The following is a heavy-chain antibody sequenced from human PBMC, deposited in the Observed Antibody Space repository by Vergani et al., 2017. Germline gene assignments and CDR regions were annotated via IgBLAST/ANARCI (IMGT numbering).Heavy chain of an antibody. Sequence: QVQLVQSGAEVKKPGASVKVSCKASGYNFTSCGISWVRKAPGTGLEWMGWISAYNGNTNYAQKLQGRFTMTTDTSTSTAYMELRSLRSDDTAVYYGARTPDDSLFDCWSQGSLVTVSS. V-gene: IGHV1-18*01. J-gene: IGHJ1*01. CDR1: GYNFTSCG. CDR3: ARTPDDSLFDC. CDR2: ISAYNGNT. D-gene: IGHD2-21*01.